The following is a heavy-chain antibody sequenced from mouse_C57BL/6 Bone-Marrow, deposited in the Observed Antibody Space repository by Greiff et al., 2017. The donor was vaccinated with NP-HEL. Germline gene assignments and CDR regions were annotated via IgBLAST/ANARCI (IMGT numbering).Heavy chain of an antibody. CDR3: ARMIYYDYDCYYFDY. CDR1: GYTFTDYY. D-gene: IGHD2-4*01. CDR2: INPNNGGT. V-gene: IGHV1-26*01. Sequence: VQLQQSGPELVKPGASVKISCKASGYTFTDYYMNWVKQSHGKSLEWIGDINPNNGGTSYNQKFKGKATLTVDKSSSTAYMELRSLTSEDSAVYYCARMIYYDYDCYYFDYWGQGTTLTVSS. J-gene: IGHJ2*01.